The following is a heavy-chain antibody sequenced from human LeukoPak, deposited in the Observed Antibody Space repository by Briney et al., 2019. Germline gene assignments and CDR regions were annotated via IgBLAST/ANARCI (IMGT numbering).Heavy chain of an antibody. CDR3: ATFNRGGDCSRGHY. CDR1: GFTFSSYA. D-gene: IGHD2-21*02. Sequence: GGSLRLSCAASGFTFSSYAMHWVRQAPGKGLECVVVISYDGSNKYYADSVKGRFTISRDNSKNTLYLQMNSLRAEDTAVYYCATFNRGGDCSRGHYWGQGTLVTVSS. CDR2: ISYDGSNK. V-gene: IGHV3-30-3*01. J-gene: IGHJ4*02.